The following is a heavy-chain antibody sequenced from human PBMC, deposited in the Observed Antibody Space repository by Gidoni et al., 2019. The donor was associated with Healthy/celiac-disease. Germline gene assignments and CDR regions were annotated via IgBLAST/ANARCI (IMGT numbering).Heavy chain of an antibody. CDR1: GFTFSSYC. CDR2: IRQDGSEK. Sequence: EVQLVESGGGLVQPGGSLRLPCAASGFTFSSYCMSWVRQAPGKGLEWVANIRQDGSEKYYVDSVKGRFTISRDNAKNSLYLQMNSLRAEDTAVYYCARVAALAPSAYYYYYGMDVWGQGTTVTVSS. J-gene: IGHJ6*02. V-gene: IGHV3-7*01. CDR3: ARVAALAPSAYYYYYGMDV. D-gene: IGHD6-25*01.